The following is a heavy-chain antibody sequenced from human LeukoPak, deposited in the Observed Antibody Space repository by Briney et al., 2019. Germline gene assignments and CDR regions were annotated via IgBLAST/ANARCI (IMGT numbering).Heavy chain of an antibody. CDR1: GFTLSSYA. D-gene: IGHD1-26*01. V-gene: IGHV3-23*01. J-gene: IGHJ4*02. CDR2: ISGSGDNT. Sequence: GGSLRLSCAVSGFTLSSYAMTWVRQAPGKGLEWVSAISGSGDNTYYADSVKGRFTISRDNSKNTLYLQMNSLRAEDTAVYYCAIDVGATSYWGQGTLVTVSS. CDR3: AIDVGATSY.